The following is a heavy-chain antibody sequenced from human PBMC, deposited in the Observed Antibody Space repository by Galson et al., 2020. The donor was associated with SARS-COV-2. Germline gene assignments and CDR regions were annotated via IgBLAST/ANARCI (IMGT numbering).Heavy chain of an antibody. CDR1: GYTFTSYG. Sequence: GESLKISCKASGYTFTSYGISWVRQAPGQGLEWMGWISAYNGNTNYAQKLQGRVTMTTDTSTSTAYMELRSLRSDDTAVYYCARRSSSWYQNWFDPWGQGTLVTVSS. D-gene: IGHD6-13*01. J-gene: IGHJ5*02. CDR2: ISAYNGNT. V-gene: IGHV1-18*04. CDR3: ARRSSSWYQNWFDP.